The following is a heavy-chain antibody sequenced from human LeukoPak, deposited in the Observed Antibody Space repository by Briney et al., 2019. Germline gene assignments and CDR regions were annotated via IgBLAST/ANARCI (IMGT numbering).Heavy chain of an antibody. D-gene: IGHD3-22*01. J-gene: IGHJ4*02. CDR3: ARLRSYYDSSGYYEDY. CDR2: IYPGDSDT. V-gene: IGHV5-51*01. Sequence: GESLKISCKGSGYSFTSYWIGWVRQMPGKGLEWMGIIYPGDSDTRYSPSFQGQVTISADKSISTAYLQWSSLKASDTAMYYCARLRSYYDSSGYYEDYWGQGTLVTVSS. CDR1: GYSFTSYW.